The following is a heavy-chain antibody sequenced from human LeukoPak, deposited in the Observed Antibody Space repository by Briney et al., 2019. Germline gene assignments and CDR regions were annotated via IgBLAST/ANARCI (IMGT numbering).Heavy chain of an antibody. CDR2: ISASGGKT. D-gene: IGHD3-22*01. Sequence: TGGSLRLSCEASGFTFSNYAMSWVRQAPGKGLEWVSVISASGGKTYYADSVKGRFTISRDNAKNSLYLQMNSLRAEDTAVYYCARVLPHYDRQLDAFDIWGQGTMVTVSS. V-gene: IGHV3-23*01. CDR3: ARVLPHYDRQLDAFDI. J-gene: IGHJ3*02. CDR1: GFTFSNYA.